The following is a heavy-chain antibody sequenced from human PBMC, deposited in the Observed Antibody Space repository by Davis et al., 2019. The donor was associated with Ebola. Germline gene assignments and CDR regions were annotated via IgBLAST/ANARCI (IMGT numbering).Heavy chain of an antibody. CDR1: GFTFSSYA. D-gene: IGHD3-16*01. Sequence: GGSLRLSCAASGFTFSSYAMSWVRQAPGKGLEWVSAISGSGGTTYYADSVKGRFTISRDNAKNTLYLQMNSLRAEDTAVYYCARDTGMYYDYVWGSYQYGMDVWGQGTTVTVSS. V-gene: IGHV3-23*01. CDR3: ARDTGMYYDYVWGSYQYGMDV. J-gene: IGHJ6*02. CDR2: ISGSGGTT.